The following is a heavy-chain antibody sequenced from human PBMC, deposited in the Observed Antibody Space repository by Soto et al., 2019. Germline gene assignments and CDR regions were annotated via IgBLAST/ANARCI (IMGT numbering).Heavy chain of an antibody. CDR1: GFTFSSYA. J-gene: IGHJ6*02. CDR3: AKGEIVRFVEWLQQNYYYGMDV. CDR2: ISGSGGST. Sequence: EVQLLESGGGLVQPGGSLRLSCAASGFTFSSYAMSWVRQAPGKGLEWVSAISGSGGSTYYADSVKGRFTISRDNSPNTLYLQMNSLRAEDTAVYYCAKGEIVRFVEWLQQNYYYGMDVWGQGTTVTVSS. V-gene: IGHV3-23*01. D-gene: IGHD3-3*01.